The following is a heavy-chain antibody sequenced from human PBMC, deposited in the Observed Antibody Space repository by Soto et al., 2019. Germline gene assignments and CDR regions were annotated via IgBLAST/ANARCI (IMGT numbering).Heavy chain of an antibody. CDR1: GGSISSGGYY. V-gene: IGHV4-30-4*08. CDR3: ARVPSPFDYYYAMDV. Sequence: SANLALSCTLSGGSISSGGYYWSWIRQHPGKGLEWIVCSFSSGTTYSSPTLKRRLTMSLDAPQKQFSLKLNSLTDADTAAYFCARVPSPFDYYYAMDVWGQGTTVTVSS. CDR2: SFSSGTT. D-gene: IGHD3-16*01. J-gene: IGHJ6*02.